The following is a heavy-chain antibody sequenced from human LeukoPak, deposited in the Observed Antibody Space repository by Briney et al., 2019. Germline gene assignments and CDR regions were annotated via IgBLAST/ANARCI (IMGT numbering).Heavy chain of an antibody. CDR1: GGSISSGGYY. CDR3: ARVRGAARPTGRSVDYFDY. Sequence: SETLSLTCTVSGGSISSGGYYWSWIRQHPGKGLEWIGYIYYSGSTYYNPSLKSRVTISVDTSKNQFSLKLSSVTAADTAVYYCARVRGAARPTGRSVDYFDYWGQGTLVTVSS. J-gene: IGHJ4*02. CDR2: IYYSGST. V-gene: IGHV4-31*03. D-gene: IGHD3-10*01.